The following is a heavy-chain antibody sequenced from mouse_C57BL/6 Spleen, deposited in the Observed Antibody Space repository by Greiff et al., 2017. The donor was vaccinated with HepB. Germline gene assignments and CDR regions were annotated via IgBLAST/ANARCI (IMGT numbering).Heavy chain of an antibody. CDR2: IDPEDGEN. CDR3: ARRDSSGPSYAMDY. D-gene: IGHD3-2*02. V-gene: IGHV14-2*01. J-gene: IGHJ4*01. Sequence: VQLQQPGAELVKPGASVKLSCTASGFNIKDYYMHWVKQRTEQGLEWIGRIDPEDGENKYAPKFQGKATITADTSSNTAYLQLSSLTSEDTAVYYCARRDSSGPSYAMDYWGQGTSVTVSS. CDR1: GFNIKDYY.